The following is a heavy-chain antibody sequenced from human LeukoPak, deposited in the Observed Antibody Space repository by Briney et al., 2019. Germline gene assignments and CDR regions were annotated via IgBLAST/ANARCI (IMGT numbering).Heavy chain of an antibody. J-gene: IGHJ5*01. D-gene: IGHD5-24*01. CDR2: IYHSGST. V-gene: IGHV4-30-2*01. Sequence: PSETLSLTCAVSGGSISSGGYSWSWIRQPPGKGLEWIGYIYHSGSTYYNPSLKSRVTISVDRSKNQFSLKLSSATAADTAVYYCARDNTQDGYNYNWFDPWGQGTTVTVSS. CDR3: ARDNTQDGYNYNWFDP. CDR1: GGSISSGGYS.